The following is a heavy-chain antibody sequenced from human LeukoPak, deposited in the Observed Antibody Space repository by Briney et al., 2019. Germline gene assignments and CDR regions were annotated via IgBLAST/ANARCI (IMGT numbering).Heavy chain of an antibody. CDR2: ISVSGGST. D-gene: IGHD3-22*01. V-gene: IGHV3-23*01. CDR1: GFTFSRYD. J-gene: IGHJ3*02. CDR3: LTNPQITMIVVVEVAFDI. Sequence: PGGSLRLSCAASGFTFSRYDMSGVRRATGKGGEGVTAISVSGGSTHYSYSVNGPFTISIYNSNNTLYLQMSILRAEDTAVYYCLTNPQITMIVVVEVAFDIWGQGTMVTVSS.